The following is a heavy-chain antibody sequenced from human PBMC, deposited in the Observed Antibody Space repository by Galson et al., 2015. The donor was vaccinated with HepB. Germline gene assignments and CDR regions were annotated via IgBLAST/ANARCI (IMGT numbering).Heavy chain of an antibody. CDR3: VKTTGDSSGSPRKNYFDS. CDR1: GFSFSTFA. J-gene: IGHJ4*02. Sequence: SLRLSCATSGFSFSTFAMSWVRQAPGEGLEWVSSISASGGSTYYADSVKGRFSISRDNSKNTFYLQMNSLRAEDTALYYCVKTTGDSSGSPRKNYFDSWGQGTLVTVSS. V-gene: IGHV3-23*01. D-gene: IGHD3-22*01. CDR2: ISASGGST.